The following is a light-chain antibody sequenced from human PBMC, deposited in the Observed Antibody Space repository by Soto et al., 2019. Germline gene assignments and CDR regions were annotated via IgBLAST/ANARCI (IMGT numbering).Light chain of an antibody. CDR2: DDS. V-gene: IGLV3-21*02. Sequence: SYELTQSPSVSVARGQTVSITCGGYNIGSKSVHWYQQKPGQAPVLVVYDDSDRRSGIPERFSGSNSGNTATLTITRVEAGDEADYHCLVWDTRSEHYFFGRGTKV. J-gene: IGLJ1*01. CDR3: LVWDTRSEHYF. CDR1: NIGSKS.